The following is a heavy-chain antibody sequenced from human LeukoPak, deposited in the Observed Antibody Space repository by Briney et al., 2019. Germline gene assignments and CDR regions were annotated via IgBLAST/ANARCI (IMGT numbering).Heavy chain of an antibody. D-gene: IGHD3-22*01. CDR2: ISSNGGST. CDR1: GFTFSSYA. Sequence: GGSLRLSCAASGFTFSSYAMHWVRQAPGKGLEYVSAISSNGGSTYYANSVKGRFTISRDNSKNTLYLQMNSLRAEDTAVYYCAKGLVQAYYYDSSRKSPLGLDYYGMDVWGQGTTVTVSS. J-gene: IGHJ6*02. CDR3: AKGLVQAYYYDSSRKSPLGLDYYGMDV. V-gene: IGHV3-64*01.